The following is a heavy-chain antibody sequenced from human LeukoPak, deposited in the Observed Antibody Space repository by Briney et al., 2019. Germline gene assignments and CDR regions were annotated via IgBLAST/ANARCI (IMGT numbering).Heavy chain of an antibody. CDR3: TKLSPISKEGYYGWTS. J-gene: IGHJ6*02. D-gene: IGHD5/OR15-5a*01. Sequence: GESLKISCKGSGFDFTIHWIAWVRQMPGKGLEWMGIICPGDSNTKYSPSFRGQVTISADKSITTAYLQWSSLKASDTAMYYCTKLSPISKEGYYGWTSGAKGPRSPSP. CDR2: ICPGDSNT. V-gene: IGHV5-51*01. CDR1: GFDFTIHW.